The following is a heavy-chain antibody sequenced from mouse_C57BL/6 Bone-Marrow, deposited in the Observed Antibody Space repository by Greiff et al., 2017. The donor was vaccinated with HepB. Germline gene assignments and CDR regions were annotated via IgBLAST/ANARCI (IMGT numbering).Heavy chain of an antibody. Sequence: VQLQQPGAELVMPGASVKLSCTASGFNIKDDYMHWVKQRPEQGLEWIGWIDPENGDTEYASKFQGKATITADTSSNTAYLQLSSLTSEDTAVYYCTTYYYGFDYWGQGTTLTVSS. J-gene: IGHJ2*01. CDR2: IDPENGDT. D-gene: IGHD1-1*01. CDR3: TTYYYGFDY. CDR1: GFNIKDDY. V-gene: IGHV14-4*01.